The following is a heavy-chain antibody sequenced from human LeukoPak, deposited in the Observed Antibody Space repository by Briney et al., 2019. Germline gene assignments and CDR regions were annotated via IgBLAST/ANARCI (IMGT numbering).Heavy chain of an antibody. CDR3: ARGSLGYNYGFDY. CDR1: GFTLSNNY. D-gene: IGHD5-18*01. CDR2: IYSGGST. J-gene: IGHJ4*02. V-gene: IGHV3-53*01. Sequence: PGGSLRLSCAASGFTLSNNYMSWVRQAPGKGLEWVSVIYSGGSTYYADSVKGRFTISRDNSKNTLYLQMNSLTAEDTAMYYCARGSLGYNYGFDYWGQGTLVTVSS.